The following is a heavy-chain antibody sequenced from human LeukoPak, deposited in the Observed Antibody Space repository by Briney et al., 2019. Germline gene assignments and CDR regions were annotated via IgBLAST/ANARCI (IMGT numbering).Heavy chain of an antibody. V-gene: IGHV3-43*01. CDR2: INWDGNKR. CDR1: GFTFGDYT. Sequence: GGSLRLSCTASGFTFGDYTMHWVRQTPGKDLEWVSLINWDGNKRYYVDSVKDRFTISRDNSKNTLYLQMNSLRAEDTAVYYCATQLVDAFDIWGQGTMVTVSS. D-gene: IGHD1-1*01. J-gene: IGHJ3*02. CDR3: ATQLVDAFDI.